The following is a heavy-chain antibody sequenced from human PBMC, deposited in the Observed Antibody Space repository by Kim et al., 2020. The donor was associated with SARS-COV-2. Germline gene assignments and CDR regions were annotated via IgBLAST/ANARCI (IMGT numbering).Heavy chain of an antibody. J-gene: IGHJ4*02. Sequence: SETLSLTCTVSGGSISSSSYYWGWIRQPPGKGLEWIGSIYYSGSTYYNPSLKSRVTISVDTSKNQFSLKLSSVTAADTAVYYCARGLGTVVVITGDLVDYFDYWGQGTLVTVSS. CDR2: IYYSGST. V-gene: IGHV4-39*07. D-gene: IGHD3-22*01. CDR1: GGSISSSSYY. CDR3: ARGLGTVVVITGDLVDYFDY.